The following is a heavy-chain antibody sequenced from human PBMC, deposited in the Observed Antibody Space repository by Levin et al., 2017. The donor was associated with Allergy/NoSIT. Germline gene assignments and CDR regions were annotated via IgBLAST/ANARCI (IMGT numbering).Heavy chain of an antibody. CDR3: ARGDASGSYNGAHGY. CDR1: GFTFSTYW. CDR2: INSDGSIT. Sequence: GESLKISCAASGFTFSTYWMHWVRQVPGKGLVWVSRINSDGSITSYADSVKGRFTISRDNAKNTLYLQMNSLRADDTAVYYCARGDASGSYNGAHGYWGQGTLVTVSS. V-gene: IGHV3-74*01. J-gene: IGHJ4*02. D-gene: IGHD3-10*01.